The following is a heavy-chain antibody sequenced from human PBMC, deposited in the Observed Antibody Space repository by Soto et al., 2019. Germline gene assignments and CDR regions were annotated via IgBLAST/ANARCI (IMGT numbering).Heavy chain of an antibody. Sequence: EGQLVESGGRLVEPGGSLRLSCAASGFNFNVAWMNWVRQAPGKGLEWLGRIKSKGGGETTEYVAFVKGIFTISRDDSKITLYLPMNRLKSEDTAVYYCTKVIAPPPIDAFDILGQGTMVTVSS. D-gene: IGHD6-13*01. CDR3: TKVIAPPPIDAFDI. CDR1: GFNFNVAW. V-gene: IGHV3-15*01. CDR2: IKSKGGGETT. J-gene: IGHJ3*02.